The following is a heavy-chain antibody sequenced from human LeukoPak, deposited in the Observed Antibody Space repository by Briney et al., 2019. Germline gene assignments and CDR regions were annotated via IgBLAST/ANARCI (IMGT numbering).Heavy chain of an antibody. J-gene: IGHJ4*02. V-gene: IGHV3-30*02. CDR1: GFTFSSYG. D-gene: IGHD3-22*01. Sequence: PGGYLRLSCAASGFTFSSYGMRWVRQAPGKGLEWVAFIRYDGSNKYYADSVKGRFTISRDNSKNTLYLQMNSLRAEDTAVYYCARDFAAGYYDSSGDDYWGQGTLVTVSS. CDR2: IRYDGSNK. CDR3: ARDFAAGYYDSSGDDY.